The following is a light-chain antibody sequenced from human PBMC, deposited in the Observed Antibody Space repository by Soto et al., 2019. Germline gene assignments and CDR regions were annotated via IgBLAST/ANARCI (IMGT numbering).Light chain of an antibody. Sequence: DIQMTQSPSSLSAYVGDRVTITCRASQSISSYLNWYQQKPGKAPKLLIYAASSLQSGVPSRFSGSGSGTDFTLTISSLQPEDFATYYCRQSYSTPITFGQGTRLEIK. V-gene: IGKV1-39*01. CDR1: QSISSY. CDR3: RQSYSTPIT. J-gene: IGKJ5*01. CDR2: AAS.